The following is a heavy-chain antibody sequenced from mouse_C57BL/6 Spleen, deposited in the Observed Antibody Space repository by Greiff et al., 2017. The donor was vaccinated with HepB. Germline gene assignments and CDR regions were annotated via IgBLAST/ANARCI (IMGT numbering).Heavy chain of an antibody. V-gene: IGHV3-6*01. J-gene: IGHJ2*01. CDR2: ISYDGSN. CDR1: GYSITSGYY. D-gene: IGHD1-1*01. CDR3: TREGISTVVGFDY. Sequence: EVHLVESGPGLVKPSQSLSLTCSVTGYSITSGYYWNWIRQFPGNKLEWMGYISYDGSNNYNPSLKNRISITRDTSKNQFFLKLNAVTTEDTATYYGTREGISTVVGFDYWGQGTTLTVSS.